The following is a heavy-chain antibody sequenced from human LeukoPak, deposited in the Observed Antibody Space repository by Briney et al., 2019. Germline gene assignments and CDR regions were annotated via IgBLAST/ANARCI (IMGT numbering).Heavy chain of an antibody. J-gene: IGHJ6*04. CDR1: GFTFSSYE. Sequence: GGSLRLSCAASGFTFSSYEMNWVRQAPGKGLEWVSYISSSGSTIYYADSVKGRFTISRDNAKNSLYLQMNSPRAEDTAVYYCAELGTTMIGGVWGKGTTVTISS. CDR2: ISSSGSTI. D-gene: IGHD3-10*02. CDR3: AELGTTMIGGV. V-gene: IGHV3-48*03.